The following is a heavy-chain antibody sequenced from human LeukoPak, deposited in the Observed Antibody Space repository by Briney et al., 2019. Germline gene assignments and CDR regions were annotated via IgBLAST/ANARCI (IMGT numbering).Heavy chain of an antibody. CDR2: ISTYNGET. CDR1: GYTFTSYG. Sequence: GASVKVSCKASGYTFTSYGISWVRQVPGQGLEWMGWISTYNGETNYAEKAQGRVTLTTDTSTNTAYMEMRSLRSDDTAIYYCARGVDDFGDFCFDYWGRGTQVTVSS. J-gene: IGHJ4*02. CDR3: ARGVDDFGDFCFDY. D-gene: IGHD4-17*01. V-gene: IGHV1-18*01.